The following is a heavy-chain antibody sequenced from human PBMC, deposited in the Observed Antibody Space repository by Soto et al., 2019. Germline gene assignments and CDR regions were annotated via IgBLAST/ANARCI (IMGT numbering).Heavy chain of an antibody. Sequence: PSETLSLTCTVSGGSISSSSYYWGWIRQPPGKGLEWIGSIYYSGSTYYNPSLKSRVTISVDTSKNQFSLKLSSVTAADTAVYYCARHRPDYYDSSGSFDYWGQGTLVTVSS. CDR3: ARHRPDYYDSSGSFDY. D-gene: IGHD3-22*01. CDR2: IYYSGST. CDR1: GGSISSSSYY. J-gene: IGHJ4*02. V-gene: IGHV4-39*01.